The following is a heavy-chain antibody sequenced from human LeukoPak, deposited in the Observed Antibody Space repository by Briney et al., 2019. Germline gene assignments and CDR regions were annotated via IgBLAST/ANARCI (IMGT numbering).Heavy chain of an antibody. V-gene: IGHV4-34*01. D-gene: IGHD4-17*01. CDR3: ARGQVRTTVTGAYYYYMDV. J-gene: IGHJ6*03. CDR2: INHSGST. Sequence: SETLSLTCAVYGESFSGYYLSWIRQAPGKGLEWVGEINHSGSTNYNPSLKSRFTISVETSENKFSLKLSSVTAADTAVYYCARGQVRTTVTGAYYYYMDVWGKGTTVTVSS. CDR1: GESFSGYY.